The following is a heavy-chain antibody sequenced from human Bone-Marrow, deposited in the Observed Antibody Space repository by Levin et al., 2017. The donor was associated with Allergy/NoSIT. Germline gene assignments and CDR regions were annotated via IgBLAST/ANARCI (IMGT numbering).Heavy chain of an antibody. CDR3: VAGYIRKWYLTSLDY. D-gene: IGHD4-23*01. J-gene: IGHJ4*02. CDR2: IRPKSDSYAT. CDR1: GFTFSASA. Sequence: GESLKISCEVSGFTFSASAMHWVRQASGKGLEWVGRIRPKSDSYATAYAAPVTGRFIISRDDSKNTAYLQMDSLRTEDTAVYYCVAGYIRKWYLTSLDYWGQGTLVSVSS. V-gene: IGHV3-73*01.